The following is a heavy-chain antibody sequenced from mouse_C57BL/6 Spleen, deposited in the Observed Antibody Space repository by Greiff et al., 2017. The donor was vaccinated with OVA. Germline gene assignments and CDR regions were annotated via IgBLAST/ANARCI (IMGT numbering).Heavy chain of an antibody. CDR3: ARTHGSSYCDY. Sequence: EVKLVESGGGLVKPGGSLKLSCAASGFTFSSYAMSWVRQTPEKRLEWVATISDGGSYTYYPDNVKGRFTISRDNAKYNLYLQMSHLKSEDTAMYYCARTHGSSYCDYWGQGTTLTVSS. CDR2: ISDGGSYT. D-gene: IGHD1-1*01. V-gene: IGHV5-4*03. J-gene: IGHJ2*01. CDR1: GFTFSSYA.